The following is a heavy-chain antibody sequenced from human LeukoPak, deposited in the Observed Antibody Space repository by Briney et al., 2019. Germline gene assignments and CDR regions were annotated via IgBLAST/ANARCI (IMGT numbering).Heavy chain of an antibody. CDR1: GFIFSSFG. J-gene: IGHJ4*02. CDR2: IWHDGSYK. V-gene: IGHV3-33*01. Sequence: GGSLRLSCAASGFIFSSFGMHWVRQAPGKGLEWVAVIWHDGSYKYYLDSVKGRFTISRDNAKNTLYLQMNNLRVEDTAVYYCARVGDYENSGSQPFDYWGQGTLVTVSS. CDR3: ARVGDYENSGSQPFDY. D-gene: IGHD3-22*01.